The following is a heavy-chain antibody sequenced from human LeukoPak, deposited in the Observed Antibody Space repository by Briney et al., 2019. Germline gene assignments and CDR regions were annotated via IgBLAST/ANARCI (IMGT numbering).Heavy chain of an antibody. CDR2: ISGSGGST. CDR1: GFTFSSYE. J-gene: IGHJ4*02. Sequence: GGSLRLSCAASGFTFSSYEMNWVRQAPGKGLEWVSAISGSGGSTYYADSVKGRFTISRDNSKNTLYLQMNSLRAEDTAVYYCARDEISLVVVAATFDYWGQGTLVTVSS. CDR3: ARDEISLVVVAATFDY. V-gene: IGHV3-23*01. D-gene: IGHD2-15*01.